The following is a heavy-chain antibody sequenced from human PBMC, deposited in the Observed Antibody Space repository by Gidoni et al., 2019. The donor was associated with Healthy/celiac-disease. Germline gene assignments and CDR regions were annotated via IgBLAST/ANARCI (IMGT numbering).Heavy chain of an antibody. CDR2: INPNSGGT. Sequence: HVQLVQSGAAVKKPGASVKVSFTASGYTFTGSSMHWVRQAPGQGLEWMGWINPNSGGTNYAQKFQGRVTMTRDTSISTAYMELSRLRSDDTAVYYCASSRVSIAAHYYYYGMDVWGQGTTVTVSS. CDR1: GYTFTGSS. CDR3: ASSRVSIAAHYYYYGMDV. D-gene: IGHD6-6*01. J-gene: IGHJ6*02. V-gene: IGHV1-2*02.